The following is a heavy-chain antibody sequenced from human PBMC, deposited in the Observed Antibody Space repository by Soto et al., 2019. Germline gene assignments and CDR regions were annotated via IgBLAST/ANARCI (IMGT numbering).Heavy chain of an antibody. Sequence: VXXVKVSCKASGYTFTSYGISWVRQAPGQGLELMGWISAYNGNTNYAQKLQGRVTMTTDTSTSTAYMELSRLRSDDTAVYYCARDVGSGWYFYWGQGTLVTVSS. CDR2: ISAYNGNT. D-gene: IGHD6-19*01. J-gene: IGHJ4*02. CDR1: GYTFTSYG. CDR3: ARDVGSGWYFY. V-gene: IGHV1-18*01.